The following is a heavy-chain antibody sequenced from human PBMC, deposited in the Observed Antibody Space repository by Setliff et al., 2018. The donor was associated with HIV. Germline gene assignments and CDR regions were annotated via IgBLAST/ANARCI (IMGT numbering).Heavy chain of an antibody. CDR2: IYTSGST. Sequence: SETLSLTCAVSGYSISSGYYWGWIRQPPGKGLEWVGSIYTSGSTNYNPSLKSRVTMSVDTSKNQFSLKLSSVTAADTAVYYCARVGQQQLVLNDAFDIWGQGTMVTVSS. V-gene: IGHV4-38-2*01. D-gene: IGHD6-13*01. J-gene: IGHJ3*02. CDR1: GYSISSGYY. CDR3: ARVGQQQLVLNDAFDI.